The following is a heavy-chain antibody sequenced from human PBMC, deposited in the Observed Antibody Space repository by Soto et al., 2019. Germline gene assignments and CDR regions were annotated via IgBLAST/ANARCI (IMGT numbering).Heavy chain of an antibody. J-gene: IGHJ6*02. CDR3: ARGRRYYDILTGYYTYYYYGMDF. Sequence: PSETLSLTCAVYGGSFSGYYWSWIRQPPGKGLEWIGEINHSGSTNYNPSLKSRVTISVDTSKNQFTLKLSSVTAADTAVYHCARGRRYYDILTGYYTYYYYGMDFWGQGTMVTVSS. V-gene: IGHV4-34*01. D-gene: IGHD3-9*01. CDR1: GGSFSGYY. CDR2: INHSGST.